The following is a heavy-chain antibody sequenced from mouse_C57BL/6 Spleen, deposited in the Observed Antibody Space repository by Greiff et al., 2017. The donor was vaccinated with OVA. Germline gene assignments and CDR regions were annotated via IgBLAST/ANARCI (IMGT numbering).Heavy chain of an antibody. J-gene: IGHJ3*01. V-gene: IGHV1-22*01. CDR3: ARGITTVVATGSFAY. Sequence: EVQLQQSGPELVKPGASVKMSCKASGYTFTDYNMHWVKQRHGKSLEWIGYINPNNGGTSYNQKFKGKATLTVNKSSSTAYMELRSLTSEDSAVYYCARGITTVVATGSFAYWGQGTLVTVSA. D-gene: IGHD1-1*01. CDR1: GYTFTDYN. CDR2: INPNNGGT.